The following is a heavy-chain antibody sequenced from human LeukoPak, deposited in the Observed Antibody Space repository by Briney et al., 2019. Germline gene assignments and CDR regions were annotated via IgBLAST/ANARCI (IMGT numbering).Heavy chain of an antibody. CDR2: IYYSGST. CDR3: ARDHRTGVSGDGYPYYYGMDV. D-gene: IGHD5-24*01. CDR1: GGSISSYY. V-gene: IGHV4-59*01. Sequence: PSETLSLTCTVSGGSISSYYWSWIRQPPGKGLEWIGYIYYSGSTNYNPSLKSRVTISVDTSKNQFSLKLSSVTAADTAVYYCARDHRTGVSGDGYPYYYGMDVWGQGTTVTVSS. J-gene: IGHJ6*02.